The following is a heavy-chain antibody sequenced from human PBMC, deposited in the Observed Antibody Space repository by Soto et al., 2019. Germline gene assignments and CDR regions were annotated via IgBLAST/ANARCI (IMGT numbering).Heavy chain of an antibody. CDR1: RGTFSTYV. J-gene: IGHJ4*02. CDR3: ARGIAAAGTSDY. CDR2: IIPIFGTA. Sequence: QVQLVQSGAEVKKPGSSVKVSCKVSRGTFSTYVLSWVRQAPGQGLEWMGGIIPIFGTANYAQEFQGRVTITADESTDTAYMELSSLKSEDTAVYYCARGIAAAGTSDYWGQGTLVTVSS. V-gene: IGHV1-69*01. D-gene: IGHD6-13*01.